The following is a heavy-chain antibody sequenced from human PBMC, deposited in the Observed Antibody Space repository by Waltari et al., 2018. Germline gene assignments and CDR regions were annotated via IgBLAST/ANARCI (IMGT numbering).Heavy chain of an antibody. CDR2: IYHSGIT. Sequence: QVQLQESGPGLVKPSATLSLPCTVSGYAISSGYSWGWIRPPPGKGLEWIGSIYHSGITYYTQSLNSPVTISVDTSKTQFSLKLSSGTAADTAVYYCARDHLYYGDYPNAFDIWGQGTMVTVSS. V-gene: IGHV4-38-2*02. J-gene: IGHJ3*02. CDR3: ARDHLYYGDYPNAFDI. CDR1: GYAISSGYS. D-gene: IGHD4-17*01.